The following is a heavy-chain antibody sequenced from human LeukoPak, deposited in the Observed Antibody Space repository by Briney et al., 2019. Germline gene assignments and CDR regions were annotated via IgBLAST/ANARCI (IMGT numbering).Heavy chain of an antibody. D-gene: IGHD3-16*01. V-gene: IGHV3-21*01. CDR1: GFTFSSYS. CDR3: AREGDSDYYMDV. Sequence: GGSLRLSCAASGFTFSSYSMNWVRQAPGKGLEWVSSISSSSSYIYYADSVKGRFTISRDNAKNSLYLQMNSLRAEDTAVYYCAREGDSDYYMDVWGKGTTVTVSS. J-gene: IGHJ6*03. CDR2: ISSSSSYI.